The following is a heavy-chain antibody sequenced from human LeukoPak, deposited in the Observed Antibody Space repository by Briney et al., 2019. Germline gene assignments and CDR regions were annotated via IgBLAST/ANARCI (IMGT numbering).Heavy chain of an antibody. CDR3: ARIFIRNGYSSYFDC. J-gene: IGHJ4*02. Sequence: SETLSLTCTVSGFSISSGHYWGWVRQPPGAGLEWIGSVYQSETTYYNPSLKGRVTTSVDMSKDQFSLRLRPVTAADTAVYYCARIFIRNGYSSYFDCWGQGTLVTVSS. V-gene: IGHV4-38-2*02. CDR2: VYQSETT. CDR1: GFSISSGHY. D-gene: IGHD5-18*01.